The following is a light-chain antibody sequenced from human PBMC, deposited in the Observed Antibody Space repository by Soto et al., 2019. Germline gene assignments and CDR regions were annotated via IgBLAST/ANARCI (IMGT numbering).Light chain of an antibody. J-gene: IGKJ5*01. Sequence: EIVLTQSPATLSLSPVERGTLSCRASESVTNYLAWYQQKPGQAPRLLVYDVSNRATGIPARFSGGGSGTDFTLTISRLEPEDFAVYYCQQYGSSPPEITFGQGTRLEIK. CDR1: ESVTNY. CDR3: QQYGSSPPEIT. V-gene: IGKV3-20*01. CDR2: DVS.